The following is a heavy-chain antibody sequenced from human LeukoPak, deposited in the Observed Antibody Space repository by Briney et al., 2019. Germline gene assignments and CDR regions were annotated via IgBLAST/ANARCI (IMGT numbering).Heavy chain of an antibody. CDR3: ALEGQQLVPSFDY. Sequence: PGKSLRLSCLASGFTFSSYAMSWVRQAPGKGLEWVSAISGSGGSTYYADSVKGRFTISRDNSKNTLYLQMNSLRAEDTAVYYCALEGQQLVPSFDYWGQGTLVTVSS. CDR2: ISGSGGST. CDR1: GFTFSSYA. D-gene: IGHD6-13*01. V-gene: IGHV3-23*01. J-gene: IGHJ4*02.